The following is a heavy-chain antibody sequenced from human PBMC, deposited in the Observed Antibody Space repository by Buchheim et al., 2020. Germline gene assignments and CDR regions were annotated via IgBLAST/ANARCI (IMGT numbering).Heavy chain of an antibody. V-gene: IGHV4-4*02. CDR3: ARGGGYCIDF. D-gene: IGHD2-21*02. CDR2: VLHSGST. CDR1: GDSVTRDRW. J-gene: IGHJ4*01. Sequence: QVQLQESGPGLVKTSGTLSLTCGVSGDSVTRDRWWNWVRQPPGGGLEWIGEVLHSGSTNYNPSLRNRVTISLDKSRNQVSLQLTSVTAADTALYFCARGGGYCIDFWGHGTL.